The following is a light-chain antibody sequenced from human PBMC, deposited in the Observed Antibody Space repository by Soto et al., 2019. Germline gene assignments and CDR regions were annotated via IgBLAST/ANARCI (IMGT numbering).Light chain of an antibody. J-gene: IGKJ4*02. CDR2: RAS. CDR1: QSVSSNY. Sequence: EIVLTQSPGTLSLSPGERATLSCRASQSVSSNYLAWYQQKPGQAPKVRIYRASSRATGIPDRFSGSWSGTDFTLTISSLEPEDFAVYYCQQYGSSPLTFGGGTKVEIK. CDR3: QQYGSSPLT. V-gene: IGKV3-20*01.